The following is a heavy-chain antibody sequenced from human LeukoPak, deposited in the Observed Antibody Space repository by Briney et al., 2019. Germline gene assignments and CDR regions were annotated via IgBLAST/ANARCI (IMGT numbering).Heavy chain of an antibody. D-gene: IGHD3-3*01. V-gene: IGHV3-7*01. Sequence: GGSLRLSCAASGFIFTNYFMSWVRQAPGKGLEWVASIKHDGSEKYYVDSVRGRFTISRDNAMNSLYLQMSSLRAEDTAVYYCATDRGWRTSGYYLYYFEYWGQGTLVTYSS. CDR2: IKHDGSEK. CDR3: ATDRGWRTSGYYLYYFEY. J-gene: IGHJ4*02. CDR1: GFIFTNYF.